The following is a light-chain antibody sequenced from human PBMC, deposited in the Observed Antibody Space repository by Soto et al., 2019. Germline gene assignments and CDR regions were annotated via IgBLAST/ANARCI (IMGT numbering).Light chain of an antibody. CDR3: SSYTTSSTDV. V-gene: IGLV2-14*03. Sequence: QSALTQPDSVSGSPGQSITFSCVGTSSDVGAYNYVSRYQQHPGKAPKLMIYDVSNRPSGLSNRFSGSKSGNTAALTISGLQAEDEADYYCSSYTTSSTDVFGTGTKLTVL. CDR2: DVS. CDR1: SSDVGAYNY. J-gene: IGLJ1*01.